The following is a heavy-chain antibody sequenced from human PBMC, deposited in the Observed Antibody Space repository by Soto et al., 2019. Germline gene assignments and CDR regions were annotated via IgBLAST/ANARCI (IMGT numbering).Heavy chain of an antibody. CDR3: AKVQNLDYFDY. Sequence: ASVKVSWKASGYTFTSYYMHWVRQAPGQGLEWMGIINPSGGSTSYAQKFQGRVTMTRDTSTSTVYMELSSLRAEDTAVYYCAKVQNLDYFDYWGQGTLVTVSS. V-gene: IGHV1-46*01. J-gene: IGHJ4*02. CDR1: GYTFTSYY. CDR2: INPSGGST.